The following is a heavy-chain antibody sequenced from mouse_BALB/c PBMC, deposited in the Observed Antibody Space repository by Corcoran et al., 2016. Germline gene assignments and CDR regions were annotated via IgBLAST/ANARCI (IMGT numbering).Heavy chain of an antibody. Sequence: QIQLVQSGPELKKPGETVKISCKASGYTFTNYGMNWVKQAPGKGLKWMGWINTYTGEPTYADDFKGRFAFSLETSASTAYLQINTLKNEDTATYVWAREPYAMDYWGQGTSVTVSS. V-gene: IGHV9-3-1*01. J-gene: IGHJ4*01. CDR2: INTYTGEP. CDR1: GYTFTNYG. CDR3: AREPYAMDY.